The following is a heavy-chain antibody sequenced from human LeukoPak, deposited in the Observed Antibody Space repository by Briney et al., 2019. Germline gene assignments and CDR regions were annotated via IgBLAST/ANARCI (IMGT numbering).Heavy chain of an antibody. CDR2: ISYDGSNK. CDR3: VRGSCGIYCYFDY. D-gene: IGHD1-26*01. J-gene: IGHJ4*02. CDR1: GFTFTTSA. Sequence: GGSLRLSCAASGFTFTTSAMHWVRQAPGKGLEWVAVISYDGSNKYYADSVKGRFTISRDDSNNTVYLQMNSLRAEDTAVYYCVRGSCGIYCYFDYWGQGALVTVSS. V-gene: IGHV3-30-3*01.